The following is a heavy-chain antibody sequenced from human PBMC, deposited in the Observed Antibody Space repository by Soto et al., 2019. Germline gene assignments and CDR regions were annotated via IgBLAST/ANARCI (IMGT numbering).Heavy chain of an antibody. J-gene: IGHJ4*02. V-gene: IGHV3-33*01. CDR1: GFTFSSYG. Sequence: GGSLRLSCAASGFTFSSYGMHWVRQAPGKGLEWVAVIWYDGSNKYYADSVKGRFTISRDNSKNTLYLQMNSLRAEDTAVYYCARVEVPAATPFDYWGQGTLVTVSS. CDR3: ARVEVPAATPFDY. CDR2: IWYDGSNK. D-gene: IGHD2-2*01.